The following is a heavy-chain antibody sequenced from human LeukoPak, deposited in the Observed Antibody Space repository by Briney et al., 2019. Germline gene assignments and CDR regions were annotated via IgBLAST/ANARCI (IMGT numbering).Heavy chain of an antibody. CDR2: INVNRDGT. CDR3: ARRYCSSTSCYYFDY. V-gene: IGHV1-2*02. J-gene: IGHJ4*02. D-gene: IGHD2-2*01. Sequence: GASVQVSCKASGYTFTDYYMHWVRQAPGQGLEWMGWINVNRDGTNYAQRFQGRVTMTRDTSITTAYMELSRLKSDDTAVYYCARRYCSSTSCYYFDYWGQGTLVTVSS. CDR1: GYTFTDYY.